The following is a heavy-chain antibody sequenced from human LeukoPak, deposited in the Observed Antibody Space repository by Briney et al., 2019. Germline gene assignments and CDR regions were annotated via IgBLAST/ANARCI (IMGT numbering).Heavy chain of an antibody. J-gene: IGHJ5*02. D-gene: IGHD1-26*01. CDR3: ARLRTQVGSTSQEGWFDP. V-gene: IGHV3-53*01. CDR1: GIKVAANY. Sequence: GESLRLSCAASGIKVAANYMAWVRQAPGKGLEFVTVLYTGGRADYADSVKGRFTISRDNSNNTVYLQMNTLRPDDAAVYFCARLRTQVGSTSQEGWFDPWGQGTLVTVFS. CDR2: LYTGGRA.